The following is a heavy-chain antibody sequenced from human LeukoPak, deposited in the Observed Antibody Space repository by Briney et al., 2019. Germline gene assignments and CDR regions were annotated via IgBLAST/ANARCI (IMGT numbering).Heavy chain of an antibody. V-gene: IGHV3-7*01. J-gene: IGHJ5*02. CDR1: GFTFSTYW. CDR3: ARYIVGPTRRFDP. Sequence: GGSLRLSCAASGFTFSTYWMSWVRQAPGKGLEWVANIKQDGSEKYYVDSVKGRFTISRDNAKNSLYLQMNSLRAEDTAVYYCARYIVGPTRRFDPWGQGTPVTVSS. D-gene: IGHD1-26*01. CDR2: IKQDGSEK.